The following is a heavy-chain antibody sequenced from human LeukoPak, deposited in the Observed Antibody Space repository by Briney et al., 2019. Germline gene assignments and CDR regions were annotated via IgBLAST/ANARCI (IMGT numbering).Heavy chain of an antibody. D-gene: IGHD6-13*01. CDR1: GFTFSSYA. CDR3: ARHTRYSSSWGYYYYYYMDV. Sequence: PGGSLRLSCAASGFTFSSYAMSWVRQPPGKGLEWIGEINHSGSTNYNPSLKSRVTISVDTSKNQFSLKLSSVTAADTAVYYCARHTRYSSSWGYYYYYYMDVWGKGTTVTISS. CDR2: INHSGST. J-gene: IGHJ6*03. V-gene: IGHV4-34*01.